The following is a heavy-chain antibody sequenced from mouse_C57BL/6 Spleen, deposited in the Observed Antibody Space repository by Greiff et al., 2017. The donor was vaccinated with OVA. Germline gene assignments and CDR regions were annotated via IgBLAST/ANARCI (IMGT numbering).Heavy chain of an antibody. CDR3: ARYGSSGAWFAY. CDR2: INPSTGGT. Sequence: EVQLQQSGPELVKPGASVKISCKASGYSFTGYYMNWVKQSPEKSLEWIGEINPSTGGTTYNQKFKAKATLTVDKSSSTAYMQLKSLTSEDSAVYYCARYGSSGAWFAYWGQGTLVTVSA. V-gene: IGHV1-42*01. D-gene: IGHD1-1*01. J-gene: IGHJ3*01. CDR1: GYSFTGYY.